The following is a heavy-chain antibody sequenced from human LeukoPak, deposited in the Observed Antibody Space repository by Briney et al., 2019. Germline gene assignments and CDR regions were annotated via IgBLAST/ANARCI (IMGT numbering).Heavy chain of an antibody. CDR1: GYTFTSYY. V-gene: IGHV1-46*01. J-gene: IGHJ4*02. Sequence: ASVKVSCKASGYTFTSYYMHWVRQAPGQGLEWMGIINPSGGSTSYAQKFQGRVTMTRDTSTSTVYMELSSLRSEGAAVYYCARGRDYVWGSYRRTYYFDYWGQGTLVTVSS. D-gene: IGHD3-16*02. CDR3: ARGRDYVWGSYRRTYYFDY. CDR2: INPSGGST.